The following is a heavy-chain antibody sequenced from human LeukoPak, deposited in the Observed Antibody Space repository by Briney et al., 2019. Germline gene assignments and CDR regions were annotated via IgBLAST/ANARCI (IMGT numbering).Heavy chain of an antibody. CDR2: IYYTGSA. Sequence: SETLSLTCTVSGGSISSYYWSWIRQPPGKGLEWIGYIYYTGSADYNPSLKSRVTISVDTSKNQFSLKLSSVTAADTAVYYCAKYYDFWSGYYYMDVXGKGXTVT. J-gene: IGHJ6*03. V-gene: IGHV4-59*01. CDR1: GGSISSYY. CDR3: AKYYDFWSGYYYMDV. D-gene: IGHD3-3*01.